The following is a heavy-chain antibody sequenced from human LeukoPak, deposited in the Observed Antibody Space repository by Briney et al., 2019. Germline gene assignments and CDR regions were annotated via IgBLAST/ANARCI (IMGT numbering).Heavy chain of an antibody. Sequence: KPGGSLRLSCAASGFTFSNAWMSWVRQAPGKGLEWVGRIKSKTDGGTTDYAAPVKGRFTISRDDSKNTLYLQMNSLKTEDTAVYYCTTGYYDSSGYYNPWGQGTLVTVSS. CDR1: GFTFSNAW. V-gene: IGHV3-15*01. CDR2: IKSKTDGGTT. D-gene: IGHD3-22*01. CDR3: TTGYYDSSGYYNP. J-gene: IGHJ5*02.